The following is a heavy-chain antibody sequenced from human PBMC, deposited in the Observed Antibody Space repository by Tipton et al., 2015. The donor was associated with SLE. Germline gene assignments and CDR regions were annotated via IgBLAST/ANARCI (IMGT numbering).Heavy chain of an antibody. J-gene: IGHJ3*02. CDR3: ARDGYNWGDFAFDI. V-gene: IGHV4-4*07. Sequence: TLSLTCAVYGGSFSGYYWSWIRQPAGKGLEWIGRIYTSGSTNYNPSLKSRVTISVDTSKNQFSLKLSSVTAADTAVYYCARDGYNWGDFAFDIWGQGTMVTVSS. D-gene: IGHD5-24*01. CDR1: GGSFSGYY. CDR2: IYTSGST.